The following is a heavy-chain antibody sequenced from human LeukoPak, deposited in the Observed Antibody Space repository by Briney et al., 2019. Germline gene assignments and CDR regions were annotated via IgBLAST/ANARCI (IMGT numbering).Heavy chain of an antibody. V-gene: IGHV4-38-2*02. CDR2: IYHSGNT. J-gene: IGHJ4*02. CDR3: ARDRGSGSFDY. Sequence: PSETLSLTCTVSGYSVSSGFYWGWIRQPPGKGLEWVGIIYHSGNTYYNPSLKSRVTISVDTSKNQFSLKLSSVTAADTAVYYCARDRGSGSFDYWGQGTLVTVSS. CDR1: GYSVSSGFY. D-gene: IGHD3-10*01.